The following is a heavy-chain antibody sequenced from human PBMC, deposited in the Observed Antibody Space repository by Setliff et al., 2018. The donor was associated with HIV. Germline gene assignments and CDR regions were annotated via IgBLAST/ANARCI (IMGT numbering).Heavy chain of an antibody. Sequence: SETLSLTCTVSGGSISSGGYYWSWIRQHPGKGLEWIGYIYYSGSTNYNPSLKSRVTMSVDTSKNRFSLQLNSVTAADTAVYFCARTRAPYFFDFWGQGAQVTVSS. D-gene: IGHD1-26*01. V-gene: IGHV4-61*08. CDR2: IYYSGST. J-gene: IGHJ4*02. CDR1: GGSISSGGYY. CDR3: ARTRAPYFFDF.